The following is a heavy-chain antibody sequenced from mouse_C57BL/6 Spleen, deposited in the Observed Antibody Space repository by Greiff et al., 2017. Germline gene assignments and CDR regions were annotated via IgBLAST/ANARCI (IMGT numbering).Heavy chain of an antibody. V-gene: IGHV1-85*01. CDR1: GYTFTSYD. CDR3: ARLGTYYGSSYLLAMDY. D-gene: IGHD1-1*01. CDR2: IYPRDGST. J-gene: IGHJ4*01. Sequence: VQLQQSGPELVKPGASVKLSCKASGYTFTSYDINWVKQRPGQGLEWIGWIYPRDGSTKYNEKFKGKATLTVDTSSSTAYMELHSLTSEDSAVYFCARLGTYYGSSYLLAMDYWGQGTSVTVSS.